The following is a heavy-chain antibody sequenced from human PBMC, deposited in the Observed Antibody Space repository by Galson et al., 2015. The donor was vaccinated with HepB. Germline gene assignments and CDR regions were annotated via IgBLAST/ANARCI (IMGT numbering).Heavy chain of an antibody. V-gene: IGHV3-49*03. D-gene: IGHD3-22*01. Sequence: SLRLSCAASGFTFGDYAMGWFRQAPGKGLEWVGFIRSKAYGGTTEYAASVKGRFTISRDDSKSIAYLQMNSLKTEDTAVYYCTRGYYYDSSGYYCVGYFQHWGQGTLVTVSS. J-gene: IGHJ1*01. CDR1: GFTFGDYA. CDR2: IRSKAYGGTT. CDR3: TRGYYYDSSGYYCVGYFQH.